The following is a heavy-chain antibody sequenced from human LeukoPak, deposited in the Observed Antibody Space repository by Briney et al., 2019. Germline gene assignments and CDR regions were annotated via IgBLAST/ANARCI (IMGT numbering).Heavy chain of an antibody. Sequence: GASVKVSCKASGYTFTGYYMHWVRQAPGQGLEWMGWINPNSGGTNYAQKFQGRVTMTRDTSISTAYMKLSRLRSDDTAVYYCARDPLVAGWFDPWGQGTLVTVSS. D-gene: IGHD6-6*01. CDR3: ARDPLVAGWFDP. CDR1: GYTFTGYY. V-gene: IGHV1-2*02. J-gene: IGHJ5*02. CDR2: INPNSGGT.